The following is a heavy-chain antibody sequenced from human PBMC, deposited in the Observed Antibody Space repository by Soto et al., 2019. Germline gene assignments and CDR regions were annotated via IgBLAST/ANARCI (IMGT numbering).Heavy chain of an antibody. CDR3: ARRGGYDRPLDY. CDR1: AFTFSSYT. Sequence: TGGSLRLSCEASAFTFSSYTMHWVRQAPGKGLEWVAVISYDGSVKYFADSVRGRFTISRDNSKNTLYLQMNTLRPEDTAVYYCARRGGYDRPLDYWGQGTLVTVSS. V-gene: IGHV3-30-3*01. CDR2: ISYDGSVK. D-gene: IGHD5-12*01. J-gene: IGHJ4*02.